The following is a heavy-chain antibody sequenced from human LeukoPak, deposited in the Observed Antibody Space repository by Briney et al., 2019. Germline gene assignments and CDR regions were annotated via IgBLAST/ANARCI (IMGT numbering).Heavy chain of an antibody. D-gene: IGHD2-21*02. CDR1: GGSISSYY. CDR2: IYYSGST. J-gene: IGHJ4*02. V-gene: IGHV4-59*01. Sequence: SETLSLTCTVSGGSISSYYWSWIRQPPGKGLEWIGYIYYSGSTNYNPSLKSRVTISVDTSKNQFSLKLSSVTAADTAVYYCARELDYCGGDCYIFDYWGQGTLVTVSS. CDR3: ARELDYCGGDCYIFDY.